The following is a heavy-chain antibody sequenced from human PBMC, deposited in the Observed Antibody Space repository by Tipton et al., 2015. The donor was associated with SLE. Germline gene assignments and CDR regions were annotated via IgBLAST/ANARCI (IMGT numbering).Heavy chain of an antibody. J-gene: IGHJ5*02. CDR3: TRSLYNTNWFWFDP. D-gene: IGHD6-13*01. V-gene: IGHV4-39*07. CDR1: GGSISSSSYY. Sequence: TLSLTCTVSGGSISSSSYYWGWIRQPPGKGLEWIGRIYYSGSSYYNPSLKSRVTISLGTSTNQFSLRLSSVTAADTAVYFCTRSLYNTNWFWFDPWGQGTLVIVSS. CDR2: IYYSGSS.